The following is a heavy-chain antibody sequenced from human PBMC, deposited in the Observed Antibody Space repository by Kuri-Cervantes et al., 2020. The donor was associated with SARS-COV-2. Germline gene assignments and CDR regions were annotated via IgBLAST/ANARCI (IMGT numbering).Heavy chain of an antibody. CDR1: GFTFSSYE. CDR2: ISSSGSTI. CDR3: ARVAAAGGLDY. Sequence: GGSLRLSCAASGFTFSSYEMNWVRQAPGKGLEWVSYISSSGSTIYYADSVKGRFTISRDNAKNSLYLQMNSLRAEDTAVYYCARVAAAGGLDYWGQRTLVTVSS. V-gene: IGHV3-48*03. J-gene: IGHJ4*02. D-gene: IGHD6-13*01.